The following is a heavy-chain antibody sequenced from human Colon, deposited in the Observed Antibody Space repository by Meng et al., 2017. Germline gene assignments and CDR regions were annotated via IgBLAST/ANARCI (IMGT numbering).Heavy chain of an antibody. V-gene: IGHV3-33*01. CDR3: ARDLTRSRYSYGWGY. Sequence: GESPKISCAASGFTFSSYGMHWVRQAPGKGLEWVAVIWYDGSNKYYADSVKGRFTISRDNSKNTLYLQMNSLRAEDTAVYYCARDLTRSRYSYGWGYWGQGTLVTVSS. CDR1: GFTFSSYG. J-gene: IGHJ4*02. D-gene: IGHD5-18*01. CDR2: IWYDGSNK.